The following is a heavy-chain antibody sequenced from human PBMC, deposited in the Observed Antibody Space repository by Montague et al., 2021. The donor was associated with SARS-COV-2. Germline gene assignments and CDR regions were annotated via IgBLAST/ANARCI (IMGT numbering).Heavy chain of an antibody. CDR2: IHYSGST. D-gene: IGHD6-13*01. CDR1: GGSISSSSYY. Sequence: SETLSLTCTVSGGSISSSSYYWGWIRQPPGKGLEWIGSIHYSGSTYYNPSLKSRVTISVDTSKNRFSLKLSSVTAADTAVYYCARVGRQQLVRLSGMDVWGQGTTVTVSS. J-gene: IGHJ6*02. V-gene: IGHV4-39*07. CDR3: ARVGRQQLVRLSGMDV.